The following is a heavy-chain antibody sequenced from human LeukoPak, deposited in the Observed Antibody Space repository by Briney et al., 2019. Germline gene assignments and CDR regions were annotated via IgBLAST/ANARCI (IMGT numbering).Heavy chain of an antibody. J-gene: IGHJ4*02. V-gene: IGHV4-34*01. D-gene: IGHD3-10*01. CDR2: INHSGST. Sequence: KPSETLSLTCAVYGGSFSGYYWSWIRQPPGKGLEWIGEINHSGSTNYNPSLKSRVTISVDTSKNQFSLKLSSVTAADTAVYYCARGRSLLLWFGELFSGPKDMYYFDYWGQGTLVTVSS. CDR3: ARGRSLLLWFGELFSGPKDMYYFDY. CDR1: GGSFSGYY.